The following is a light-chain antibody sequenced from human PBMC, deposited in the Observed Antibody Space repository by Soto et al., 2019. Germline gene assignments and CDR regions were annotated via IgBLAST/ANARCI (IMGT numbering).Light chain of an antibody. CDR1: QSVSSSY. CDR2: GAC. J-gene: IGKJ3*01. CDR3: QQYGSSPIP. V-gene: IGKV3-20*01. Sequence: EIVLTQSPGTLSLSPGERATLSCRASQSVSSSYLAWYQQKPGQAPRLLIDGACSRATGIPDRFSGSGSETDFTLSISRLEPEDFAVYYCQQYGSSPIPFGPRTKVDIK.